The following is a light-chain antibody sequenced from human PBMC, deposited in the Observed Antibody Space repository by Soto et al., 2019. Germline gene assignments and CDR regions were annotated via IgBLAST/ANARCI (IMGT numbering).Light chain of an antibody. CDR2: GAS. CDR1: QGISSY. V-gene: IGKV1-9*01. Sequence: IQLTQSPSSLSASVGDRVTITCRASQGISSYLAWYQQKPGKAPKLLIYGASTLEGGVPFRFSGSGSGTDFTLTISSLQPEDFAVYYCQQYGSSPLYTFGQGTKLEIK. J-gene: IGKJ2*01. CDR3: QQYGSSPLYT.